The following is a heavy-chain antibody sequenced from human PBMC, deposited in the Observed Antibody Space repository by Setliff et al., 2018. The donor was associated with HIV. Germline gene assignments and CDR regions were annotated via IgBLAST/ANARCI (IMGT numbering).Heavy chain of an antibody. CDR2: IIPIFGTA. J-gene: IGHJ6*03. CDR3: ARDGDSSGWYGYYYYMDV. CDR1: GYSFTSYI. Sequence: SVKVSCKASGYSFTSYIVHWVRQAPGQGLEWMGRIIPIFGTANYAQKFQGRVTITADKSTSTAYMELSSLRSEDTAVYYCARDGDSSGWYGYYYYMDVWGKGTTVTVSS. V-gene: IGHV1-69*08. D-gene: IGHD6-19*01.